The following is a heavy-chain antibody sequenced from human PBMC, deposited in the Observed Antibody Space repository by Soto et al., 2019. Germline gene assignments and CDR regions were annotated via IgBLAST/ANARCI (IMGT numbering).Heavy chain of an antibody. CDR2: ILPIFGGA. CDR3: ARDGAYRQQDRTTAYGGMDV. V-gene: IGHV1-69*01. Sequence: VQVVQSEAEAKQPGSSVKLSCKVSGVTFRNAAVSWVRQAPGHGLEWMGGILPIFGGAKYAQKFQARVKITTDEMTDIRDTEVTRLRSDDTAVYFCARDGAYRQQDRTTAYGGMDVWGQGTTVTVSS. CDR1: GVTFRNAA. J-gene: IGHJ6*02. D-gene: IGHD6-13*01.